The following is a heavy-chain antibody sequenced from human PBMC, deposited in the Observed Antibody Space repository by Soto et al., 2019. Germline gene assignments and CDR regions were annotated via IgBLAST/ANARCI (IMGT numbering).Heavy chain of an antibody. D-gene: IGHD5-18*01. Sequence: ASVKVSCKASGYTFTSYYMHWVRQAPGQGLEWMGIINPSGGSTSYAQKFQGRVTMTRDTSTSTVYMELSSLRSEDTAVYYCAREKGFYSSKGWFDPWGQGTLVTVPQ. V-gene: IGHV1-46*01. CDR1: GYTFTSYY. CDR2: INPSGGST. CDR3: AREKGFYSSKGWFDP. J-gene: IGHJ5*02.